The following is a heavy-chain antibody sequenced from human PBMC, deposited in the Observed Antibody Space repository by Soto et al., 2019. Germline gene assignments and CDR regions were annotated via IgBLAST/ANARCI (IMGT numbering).Heavy chain of an antibody. CDR3: ARITRVRGVRWFDP. J-gene: IGHJ5*02. CDR1: GFSLSNARMG. CDR2: IFSNDEK. V-gene: IGHV2-26*01. Sequence: QVTLKESGPVLVKPTETLTLTCTVSGFSLSNARMGVSWIRQPPGKALEWLAHIFSNDEKSYSTSLKSRLTISTDTAKSQVVLTMTNMDPVDTATYYCARITRVRGVRWFDPWGQGTLVTVSS. D-gene: IGHD3-10*01.